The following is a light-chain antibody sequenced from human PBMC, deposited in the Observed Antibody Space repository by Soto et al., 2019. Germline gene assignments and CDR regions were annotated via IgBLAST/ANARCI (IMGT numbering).Light chain of an antibody. V-gene: IGLV2-11*01. CDR3: CSYAGSYTRV. CDR2: DVS. Sequence: QSALTQPRSVSGSPGQSVTISCTGTSSDVGGYNYVSWYQQHPGKAPKLMIYDVSSRPSGVPDRFSGSKSGNTASLTISGLQDEDEADYYCCSYAGSYTRVFGGGTKLTVL. J-gene: IGLJ2*01. CDR1: SSDVGGYNY.